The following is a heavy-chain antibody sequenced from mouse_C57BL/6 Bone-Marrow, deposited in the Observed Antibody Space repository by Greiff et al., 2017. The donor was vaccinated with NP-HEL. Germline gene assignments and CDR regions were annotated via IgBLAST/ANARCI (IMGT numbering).Heavy chain of an antibody. CDR2: ISSGSSTI. Sequence: EVKLVESGGGLVKPGGSLKLSCAASGFTFSDYGMHWVRQAPEKGLEWVAYISSGSSTIYYADTVKGRFTISRDNAKNTLCLQRTSLRSEDTAMYYCARPGDYGRSYGYFDVWGTGTTVTVSS. D-gene: IGHD1-1*01. J-gene: IGHJ1*03. V-gene: IGHV5-17*01. CDR3: ARPGDYGRSYGYFDV. CDR1: GFTFSDYG.